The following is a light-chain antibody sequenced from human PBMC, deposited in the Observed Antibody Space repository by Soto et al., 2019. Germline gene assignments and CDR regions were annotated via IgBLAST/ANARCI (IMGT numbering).Light chain of an antibody. CDR2: EGS. Sequence: QSALTQPASVSGSPGQSITISCTGTSSDVGSYNLVSWYQQHPGKAPKLMIYEGSKRPSGVSNRFSGSKSGNTASLTISGLQAEYESDYYCCSYAGSSTFPYVFGTGTKLTVL. J-gene: IGLJ1*01. V-gene: IGLV2-23*03. CDR3: CSYAGSSTFPYV. CDR1: SSDVGSYNL.